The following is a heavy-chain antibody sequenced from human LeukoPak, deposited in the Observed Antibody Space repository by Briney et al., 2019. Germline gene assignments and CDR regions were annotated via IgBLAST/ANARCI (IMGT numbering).Heavy chain of an antibody. J-gene: IGHJ2*01. Sequence: PSETLSLTCTVSGGSISSYYWSWIRQPPGKELEWIGYIYYSGSTNYNPSLKSRVTISVDTSKDQFSLKLSSVTAADTAVYYCARTPGVGWYFDLWGRGTPVTVSS. D-gene: IGHD2-15*01. V-gene: IGHV4-59*01. CDR2: IYYSGST. CDR3: ARTPGVGWYFDL. CDR1: GGSISSYY.